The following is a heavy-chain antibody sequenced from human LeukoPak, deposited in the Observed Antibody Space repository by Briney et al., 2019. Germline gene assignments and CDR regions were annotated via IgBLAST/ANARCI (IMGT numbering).Heavy chain of an antibody. CDR2: ISWNSGSI. Sequence: GESLRLSCAASGFTFDDYAMHWVRQAPGKGLEWVSGISWNSGSIGYADSVKGRFTISRDNAKNSLYLQMNSLRAEDMALYYCATLRYDAFDIWGQGTMVTVSS. D-gene: IGHD4-17*01. CDR3: ATLRYDAFDI. J-gene: IGHJ3*02. CDR1: GFTFDDYA. V-gene: IGHV3-9*03.